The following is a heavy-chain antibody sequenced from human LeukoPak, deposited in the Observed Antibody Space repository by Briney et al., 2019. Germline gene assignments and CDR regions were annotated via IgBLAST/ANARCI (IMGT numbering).Heavy chain of an antibody. Sequence: GGSLRLSCAASGFTFSSYAMSWVRQAPGKGLEWVSAISGSGGSTYYADSVKGRFTIPRDNSKNTLYLQMNSLRAEDTAVYYCAKDRGIAAAGSEFDYWGQGTLVTVSS. D-gene: IGHD6-13*01. J-gene: IGHJ4*02. CDR3: AKDRGIAAAGSEFDY. V-gene: IGHV3-23*01. CDR1: GFTFSSYA. CDR2: ISGSGGST.